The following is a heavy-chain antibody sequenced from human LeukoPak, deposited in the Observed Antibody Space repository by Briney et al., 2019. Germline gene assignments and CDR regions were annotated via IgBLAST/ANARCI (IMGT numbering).Heavy chain of an antibody. J-gene: IGHJ6*03. CDR2: IRSKANSYAT. CDR3: TYKAAARDKLPNYYYYYMDV. Sequence: SGGSLRLSCAASGFTFSGSAMHWVRQASGKGLEWVGRIRSKANSYATAYAASVKGRFTISRDDSKNTAYLQMNSLKTEDTAVYYCTYKAAARDKLPNYYYYYMDVWGKGTTVTVSS. D-gene: IGHD6-6*01. CDR1: GFTFSGSA. V-gene: IGHV3-73*01.